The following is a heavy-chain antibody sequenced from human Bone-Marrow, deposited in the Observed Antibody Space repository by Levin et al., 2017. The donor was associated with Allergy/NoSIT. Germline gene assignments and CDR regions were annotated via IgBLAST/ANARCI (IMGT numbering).Heavy chain of an antibody. CDR2: ISDRG. V-gene: IGHV3-23*01. CDR3: AKRRGIAVTSWEWYFDL. J-gene: IGHJ2*01. D-gene: IGHD4-17*01. CDR1: GFILSDYA. Sequence: PGGSLRLSCAASGFILSDYAFSWVRQAPGKGLEWVSGISDRGYYADSVKGRFTISTDNSKNTLSLQMNNLRAEDTAVYYCAKRRGIAVTSWEWYFDLWGRGTLVTVSS.